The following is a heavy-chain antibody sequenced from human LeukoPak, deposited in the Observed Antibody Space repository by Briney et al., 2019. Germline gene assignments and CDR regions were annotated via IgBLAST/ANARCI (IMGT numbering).Heavy chain of an antibody. V-gene: IGHV3-23*01. Sequence: PGRSLRLSCAASGFTFSMHWVRQAPGKGLEWVAVISGSGGNTYYADSVKGRFTISRDNSKNTLYLQMNSLRAEDTAVYYCAKDHHGLGYWGQGTLVTVSS. CDR2: ISGSGGNT. CDR1: GFTFS. J-gene: IGHJ4*02. CDR3: AKDHHGLGY.